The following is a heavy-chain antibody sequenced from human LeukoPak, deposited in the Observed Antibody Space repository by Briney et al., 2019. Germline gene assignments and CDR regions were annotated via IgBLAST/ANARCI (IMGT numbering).Heavy chain of an antibody. D-gene: IGHD1-26*01. CDR2: INPNSGGT. Sequence: ASVKVSCKASGYTFTGYYMHWLRQAPGPGLEWMGWINPNSGGTNYAQKFQGRVTMTTDTSTSTAYMELRSLRSDDTAVYYCARDLRRWELREYRYWGQGTLVTVSS. V-gene: IGHV1-2*02. CDR3: ARDLRRWELREYRY. J-gene: IGHJ4*02. CDR1: GYTFTGYY.